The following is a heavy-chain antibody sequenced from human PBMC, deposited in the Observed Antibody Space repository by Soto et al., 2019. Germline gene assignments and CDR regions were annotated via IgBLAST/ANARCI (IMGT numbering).Heavy chain of an antibody. CDR2: IYYSGST. CDR3: ATQEVGGSYVYTFDP. D-gene: IGHD1-26*01. CDR1: GGSITSSSYY. Sequence: QLHLRESGPGLVKPSETLSLTCTVSGGSITSSSYYWGWIRQPPGKGLEWIGSIYYSGSTYYNPSLKGRVPISVDTSKHQFSLKLSSVTAADTAVYYCATQEVGGSYVYTFDPWGQGTLVTVSS. J-gene: IGHJ5*02. V-gene: IGHV4-39*01.